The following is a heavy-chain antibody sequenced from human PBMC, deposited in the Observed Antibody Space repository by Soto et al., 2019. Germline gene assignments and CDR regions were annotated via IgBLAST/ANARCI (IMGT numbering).Heavy chain of an antibody. V-gene: IGHV4-30-4*02. CDR1: GGSISSGDYY. Sequence: SETLSLTCTVSGGSISSGDYYWSWIRQPPGKGLEWIGYIYYSGRTYYNPSLKSRVTISVDTSKNQFSLKLSSVTAADTAVYYCASSPLNRFGDAFDIWGQGTMVTVSS. D-gene: IGHD3-10*01. CDR2: IYYSGRT. CDR3: ASSPLNRFGDAFDI. J-gene: IGHJ3*02.